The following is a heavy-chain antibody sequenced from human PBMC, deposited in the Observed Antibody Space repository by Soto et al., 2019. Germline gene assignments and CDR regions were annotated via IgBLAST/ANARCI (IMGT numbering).Heavy chain of an antibody. CDR1: GFTFSSYG. CDR2: ISYDGSNK. Sequence: QVQLVESGGGVVQPGRSLRLSCAASGFTFSSYGMHWVRQAPGKGLEWVAVISYDGSNKYYADSVKGRFTISRDNSKNTLYLQMNSLRAEDTAVYYCAYSVVVPAAMNDAFDIWGQGTMVTVSS. J-gene: IGHJ3*02. V-gene: IGHV3-30*03. D-gene: IGHD2-2*01. CDR3: AYSVVVPAAMNDAFDI.